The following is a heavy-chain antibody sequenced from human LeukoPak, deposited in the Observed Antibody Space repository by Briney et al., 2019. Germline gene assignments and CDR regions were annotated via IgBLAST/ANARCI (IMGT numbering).Heavy chain of an antibody. D-gene: IGHD5-18*01. J-gene: IGHJ3*02. CDR1: GGSISSYY. CDR3: ARELDTAILGVRACDI. V-gene: IGHV4-59*01. CDR2: IYYSGST. Sequence: SETLSLTSTVSGGSISSYYWSWIRQPPGKGMDWSGYIYYSGSTNSNPSLKSRVTISVDTSTNQFSLKVSSVTAADTAVYYCARELDTAILGVRACDIWGQGTMVIVSS.